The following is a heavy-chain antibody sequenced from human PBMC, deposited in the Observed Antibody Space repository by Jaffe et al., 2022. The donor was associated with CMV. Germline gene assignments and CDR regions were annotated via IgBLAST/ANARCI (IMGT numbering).Heavy chain of an antibody. D-gene: IGHD6-13*01. CDR1: GYTFTSYG. CDR2: ISAYNGNT. V-gene: IGHV1-18*04. Sequence: QVQLVQSGAEVKKPGASVKVSCKASGYTFTSYGISWVRQAPGQGLEWMGWISAYNGNTNYAQKLQGRVTMTTDTSTSTAYMELRSLRSDDTAVYYCARDLWHIAAAGLYYYYYMDVWGKGTTVTVSS. J-gene: IGHJ6*03. CDR3: ARDLWHIAAAGLYYYYYMDV.